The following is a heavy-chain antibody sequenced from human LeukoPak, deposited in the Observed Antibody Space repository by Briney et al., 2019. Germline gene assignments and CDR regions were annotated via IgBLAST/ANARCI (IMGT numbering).Heavy chain of an antibody. CDR3: AGIAAAGKNYFDY. CDR2: IDPDSGGT. J-gene: IGHJ4*02. D-gene: IGHD6-13*01. Sequence: ASMTVSCKTSGYTFADYYLHWVRQAPGQGLEWMGSIDPDSGGTNSAQKFQGRVTMTRDTSISTAHMELSRLRSDDTAVYYCAGIAAAGKNYFDYWGQGTLVTVSS. V-gene: IGHV1-2*02. CDR1: GYTFADYY.